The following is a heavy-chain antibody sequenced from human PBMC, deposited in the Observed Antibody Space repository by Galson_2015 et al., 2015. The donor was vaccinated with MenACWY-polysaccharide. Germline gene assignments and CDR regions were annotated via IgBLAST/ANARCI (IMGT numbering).Heavy chain of an antibody. Sequence: LRLSCAASGLTFRSSGMHWVRQAPGKGLEWVALIQNVGSPKAYADSVKGRFTISRDNSKNTLYLEMDSLRAEDTAVYYCARESSRIVFHAFDIWGQGTMVTVSS. D-gene: IGHD6-19*01. J-gene: IGHJ3*02. V-gene: IGHV3-33*05. CDR3: ARESSRIVFHAFDI. CDR2: IQNVGSPK. CDR1: GLTFRSSG.